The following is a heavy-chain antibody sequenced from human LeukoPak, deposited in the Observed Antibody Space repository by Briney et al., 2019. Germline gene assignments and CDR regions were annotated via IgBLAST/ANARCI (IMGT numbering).Heavy chain of an antibody. Sequence: GGSLRLSCAASGFTFGNYWMSWVRQAPGKGLEWVANINPAGSQQYYVDSVKGRITISRDNAKNSLYLQMNSLRAEDTAVYYCARGGSGELGYWGQGTLVTVSS. D-gene: IGHD1-26*01. CDR2: INPAGSQQ. V-gene: IGHV3-7*05. J-gene: IGHJ4*02. CDR3: ARGGSGELGY. CDR1: GFTFGNYW.